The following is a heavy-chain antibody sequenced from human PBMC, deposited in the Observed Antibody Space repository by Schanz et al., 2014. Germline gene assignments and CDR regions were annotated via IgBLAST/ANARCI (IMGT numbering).Heavy chain of an antibody. J-gene: IGHJ5*01. Sequence: EVQLLESGGGLVQPGGSLRLSCAASGFTFSTYAMSWVRQAPGKGLEWVSAINGNGGITYYADPVKGRFTISRDNSKNTLYLQMKSLRVEDTAGYYCARDRDAGGYDSWGQGTLVTVSS. CDR1: GFTFSTYA. V-gene: IGHV3-23*01. CDR2: INGNGGIT. D-gene: IGHD2-8*02. CDR3: ARDRDAGGYDS.